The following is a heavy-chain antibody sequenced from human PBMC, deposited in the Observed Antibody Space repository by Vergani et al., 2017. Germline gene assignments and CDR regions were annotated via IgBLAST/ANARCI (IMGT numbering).Heavy chain of an antibody. D-gene: IGHD5-12*01. Sequence: EVQLVESGGGLVQPGGSLRLSCAASGFTFSSYSMNWVRQAPGKGLEWVSYISSSNSTIYYADSVKGRFTISRDNAKNSLYLQMNGLRAEDTAVYYCARDDKIVAPFDYWGQGTLVTVSS. V-gene: IGHV3-48*04. CDR2: ISSSNSTI. CDR3: ARDDKIVAPFDY. J-gene: IGHJ4*02. CDR1: GFTFSSYS.